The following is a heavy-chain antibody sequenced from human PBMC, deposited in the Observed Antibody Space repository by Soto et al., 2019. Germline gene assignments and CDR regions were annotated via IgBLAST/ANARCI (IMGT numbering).Heavy chain of an antibody. J-gene: IGHJ6*02. V-gene: IGHV3-23*01. D-gene: IGHD3-10*01. CDR2: ISGSGGST. CDR3: AKDRGRDYGSGSYYRVGYYYYGMDV. CDR1: GFTFSSYA. Sequence: EVQLLESGGGLVQPGGSLRLSCAASGFTFSSYAMSWVRQAPGKGLEWVSAISGSGGSTYYADSVKGRFTISRDNSKNTLYLQMNSLRAEDTAVYYCAKDRGRDYGSGSYYRVGYYYYGMDVWGQATTVTVSS.